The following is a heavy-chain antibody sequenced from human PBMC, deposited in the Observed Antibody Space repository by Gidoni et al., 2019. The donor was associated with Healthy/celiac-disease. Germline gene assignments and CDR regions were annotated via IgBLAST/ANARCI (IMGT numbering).Heavy chain of an antibody. Sequence: QVQLQESGPGLVKPSETLSLTCTVSGGPISSYYWSWIRQPTGKGLEWIGRIYTSGSTNYNPSLKSRVTMSVDTSKNQFSLKLSSVTAADTAVYYCARDLATYYDFWSGLGFDYWGQGTLVTVSS. D-gene: IGHD3-3*01. CDR1: GGPISSYY. CDR2: IYTSGST. V-gene: IGHV4-4*07. CDR3: ARDLATYYDFWSGLGFDY. J-gene: IGHJ4*02.